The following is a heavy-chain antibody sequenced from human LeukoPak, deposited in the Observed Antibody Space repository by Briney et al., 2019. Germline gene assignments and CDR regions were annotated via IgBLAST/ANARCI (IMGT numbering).Heavy chain of an antibody. J-gene: IGHJ4*02. Sequence: ASVKVSCKASGYTFTAYYVHWVRQAPGQGLEWMGWINPNSRGTKYAQKFQGRVTMTRDTSISTAYMELTRLRSDDTAVYYCARVDDILTAHLDCWGQGTLVTVSS. CDR1: GYTFTAYY. CDR3: ARVDDILTAHLDC. V-gene: IGHV1-2*02. CDR2: INPNSRGT. D-gene: IGHD3-9*01.